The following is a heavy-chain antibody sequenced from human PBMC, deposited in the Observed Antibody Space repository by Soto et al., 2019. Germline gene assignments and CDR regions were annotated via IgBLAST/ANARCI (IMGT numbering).Heavy chain of an antibody. J-gene: IGHJ4*02. CDR2: ISVSGGAT. V-gene: IGHV3-23*01. CDR3: ARYLNEIFWPHDY. D-gene: IGHD3-9*01. CDR1: GFTFSSYA. Sequence: GGSLRLSCAASGFTFSSYAMSWVRQAPGKGLEWVSTISVSGGATYYADSVKGRFTISGDNSKNTLYLQMNSLRVEDTAIYYCARYLNEIFWPHDYWGQGTRGTV.